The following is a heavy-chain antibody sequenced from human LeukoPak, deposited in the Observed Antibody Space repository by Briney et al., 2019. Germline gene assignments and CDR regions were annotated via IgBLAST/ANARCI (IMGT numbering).Heavy chain of an antibody. J-gene: IGHJ4*02. D-gene: IGHD2-2*01. CDR2: LSYSGST. V-gene: IGHV4-34*09. CDR1: GGSFSGYY. Sequence: PSETLSLTCAVYGGSFSGYYWGWIRQPPGKGLEWIGSLSYSGSTYYNPSLKSRVTISVDTSKNQFSLKLSSVTAADTAVYYCARGGHYCSSTSCYGDFDYWGQGTLVTVSS. CDR3: ARGGHYCSSTSCYGDFDY.